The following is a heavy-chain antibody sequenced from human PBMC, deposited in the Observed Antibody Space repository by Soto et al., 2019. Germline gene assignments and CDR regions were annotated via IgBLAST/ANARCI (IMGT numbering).Heavy chain of an antibody. V-gene: IGHV4-31*03. CDR3: ARSRRTSNWNPPSSYYGMDV. J-gene: IGHJ6*02. CDR1: GGSISSGGYY. D-gene: IGHD1-20*01. CDR2: IYYSGST. Sequence: PSETLSLTCTVSGGSISSGGYYWSWIRQHPGKGLEWIGYIYYSGSTYYNPSLKSRVTISVDTPKNRFSLKLSSVTAADTAVYYCARSRRTSNWNPPSSYYGMDVWGQGTTVTVPS.